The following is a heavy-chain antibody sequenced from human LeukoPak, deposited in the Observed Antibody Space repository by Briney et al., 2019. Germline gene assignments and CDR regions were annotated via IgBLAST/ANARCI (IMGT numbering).Heavy chain of an antibody. J-gene: IGHJ5*02. D-gene: IGHD6-6*01. CDR2: ISSDVNNK. V-gene: IGHV3-30-3*01. CDR1: GFTFSRYA. CDR3: ARESRNSRSSGGFDP. Sequence: PGRSLRLSWVASGFTFSRYAMHWVSPPPGRGLEWVAVISSDVNNKYYTDSVEDRLTTRRDNSKNTLYMRTNRLRAPHPGVYYCARESRNSRSSGGFDPWGQGTLVTVSS.